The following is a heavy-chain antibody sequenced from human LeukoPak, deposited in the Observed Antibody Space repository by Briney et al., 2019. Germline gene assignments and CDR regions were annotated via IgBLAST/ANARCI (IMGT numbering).Heavy chain of an antibody. CDR2: ITSTSTYT. CDR1: GFSLSSFN. J-gene: IGHJ6*03. V-gene: IGHV3-21*01. Sequence: GGTLRLSCAASGFSLSSFNMNWVRQTPGTGLEWVSSITSTSTYTFYADSVKGRFTISRDNARNSLYLQMNSLRAEDTAVYYCARDPYSGTYGDTYYYYMDVWGKGTTVTISS. CDR3: ARDPYSGTYGDTYYYYMDV. D-gene: IGHD1-26*01.